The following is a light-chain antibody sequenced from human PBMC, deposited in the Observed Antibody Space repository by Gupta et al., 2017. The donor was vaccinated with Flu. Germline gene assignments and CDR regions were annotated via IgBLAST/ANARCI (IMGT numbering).Light chain of an antibody. V-gene: IGLV2-11*03. CDR2: NVD. Sequence: SVTISCTGTGSDIGGYNYVSWYQQHPGKAPKLIIFNVDKWSSGVPNRFSGSKSGNTASLTISGLQAEDDADYYCCSYAGNYNWLFGGGTKVTGL. J-gene: IGLJ3*02. CDR3: CSYAGNYNWL. CDR1: GSDIGGYNY.